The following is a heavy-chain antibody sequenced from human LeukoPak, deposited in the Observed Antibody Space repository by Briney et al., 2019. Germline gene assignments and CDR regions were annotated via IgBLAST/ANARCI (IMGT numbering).Heavy chain of an antibody. CDR2: IYYSGST. Sequence: SQTLSLTCTVSGGSISSGSYYWSWIRQHPGKGLEWIGYIYYSGSTYYNPSLKSRVTISVDTSKNQFSLKLSSVTAADTAVYYCARVLDFLSGPKPINRFDPWGQGALV. V-gene: IGHV4-31*03. CDR1: GGSISSGSYY. D-gene: IGHD3-9*01. CDR3: ARVLDFLSGPKPINRFDP. J-gene: IGHJ5*02.